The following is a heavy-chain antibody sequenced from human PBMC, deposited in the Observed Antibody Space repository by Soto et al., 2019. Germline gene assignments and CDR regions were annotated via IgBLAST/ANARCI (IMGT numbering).Heavy chain of an antibody. J-gene: IGHJ4*02. Sequence: PSETLSLTCRFSVDSIIRIIEDWGWIREPPWKGLEWIGSIHYIGTSYYKPSLKIRVTIFVDTSNNQLSLKLSSVTDVDTAVYYCARHWIAGYYMSWGKGPLV. CDR1: VDSIIRIIED. CDR2: IHYIGTS. V-gene: IGHV4-39*01. CDR3: ARHWIAGYYMS. D-gene: IGHD2-21*01.